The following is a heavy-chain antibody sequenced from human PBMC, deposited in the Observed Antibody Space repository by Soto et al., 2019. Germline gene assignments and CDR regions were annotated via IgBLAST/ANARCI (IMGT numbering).Heavy chain of an antibody. V-gene: IGHV4-39*01. Sequence: QLQLQESGPGLVKPSETLSLTCSVSGGSIRSNIYYWGWIRQPPGKGLEWIATVHYSGSTYYTPSLKNRVTIPANTSNNLFAVRLNAVTAADTAVYYCARQHYYDSSGYYTWNWGQGTLVTVSS. CDR3: ARQHYYDSSGYYTWN. CDR1: GGSIRSNIYY. CDR2: VHYSGST. J-gene: IGHJ4*02. D-gene: IGHD3-22*01.